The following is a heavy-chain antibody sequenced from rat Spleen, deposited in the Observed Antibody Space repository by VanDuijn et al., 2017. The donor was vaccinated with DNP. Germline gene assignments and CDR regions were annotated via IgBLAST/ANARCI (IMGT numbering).Heavy chain of an antibody. J-gene: IGHJ2*01. CDR2: ISTSGGST. D-gene: IGHD1-4*01. CDR3: ARRGGITFDY. CDR1: GFTFSNYD. Sequence: EVQLVESGGGLVQPGRSLKLSCAASGFTFSNYDMAWVRQAPTKGLEWVASISTSGGSTYYRDSVKGRFTVSRDNAKSTLYLQMDSLSSEDTATYYCARRGGITFDYWGQGVMVTVSS. V-gene: IGHV5-25*01.